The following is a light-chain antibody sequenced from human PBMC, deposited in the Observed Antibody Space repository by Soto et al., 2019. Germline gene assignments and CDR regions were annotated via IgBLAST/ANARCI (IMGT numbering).Light chain of an antibody. V-gene: IGKV3-20*01. CDR1: QSVSSSY. CDR2: GAS. CDR3: QQYNSYSTWT. Sequence: ETVLTQPPGTRSWSPGEGATLSGRARQSVSSSYLAWYQQKPGQAPRLLIYGASSRATGIPDRFSGSGSGTEFTLTISSLQPDDFAAYYCQQYNSYSTWTLGQGTKVDI. J-gene: IGKJ1*01.